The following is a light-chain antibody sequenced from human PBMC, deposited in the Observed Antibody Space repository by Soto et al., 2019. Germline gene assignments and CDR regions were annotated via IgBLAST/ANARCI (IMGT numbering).Light chain of an antibody. CDR2: ATS. V-gene: IGKV1-27*01. J-gene: IGKJ4*01. CDR3: QKYNHAPT. Sequence: DIQLTQSPSSLSASVGDRVTITCRASRAISSYLAWYQQKPGKVPELLIYATSTLQSGAPSRFSGSGSGTDFTLTISSLQAEDVATYYCQKYNHAPTFGGGTKVEIK. CDR1: RAISSY.